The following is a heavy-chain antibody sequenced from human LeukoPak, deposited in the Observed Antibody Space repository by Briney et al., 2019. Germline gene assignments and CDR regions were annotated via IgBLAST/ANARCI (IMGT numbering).Heavy chain of an antibody. Sequence: ASVKVSCKASGYTFTNNYLHWVRQAPGQALEGMGMIYPRDGSTSYAQNFQGRVTVTRDTSTTTVHMELMGLRPEDTAVYYCARDQEGFDYWGQGTVVTVSS. J-gene: IGHJ4*02. CDR1: GYTFTNNY. CDR3: ARDQEGFDY. CDR2: IYPRDGST. V-gene: IGHV1-46*01.